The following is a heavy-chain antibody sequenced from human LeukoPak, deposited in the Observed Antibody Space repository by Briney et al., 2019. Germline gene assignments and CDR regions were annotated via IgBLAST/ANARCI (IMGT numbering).Heavy chain of an antibody. CDR2: ISGSGGST. D-gene: IGHD2-15*01. J-gene: IGHJ4*02. CDR1: GFTFSSYA. CDR3: ARFDIVVVVAATRPDY. Sequence: GGSLRLSCAASGFTFSSYAMSWVRQAPGKGLEWVSAISGSGGSTYYADSVKGRFTISRDNSKNTLYLQMNSLRAEDTAVYYCARFDIVVVVAATRPDYWGQGTLVTVSS. V-gene: IGHV3-23*01.